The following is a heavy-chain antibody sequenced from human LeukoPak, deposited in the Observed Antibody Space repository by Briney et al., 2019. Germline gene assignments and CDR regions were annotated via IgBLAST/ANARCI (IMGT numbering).Heavy chain of an antibody. CDR2: VFYSGST. V-gene: IGHV4-39*01. D-gene: IGHD5-18*01. J-gene: IGHJ4*02. CDR1: GGSISSSSYY. CDR3: ARVDTTMMN. Sequence: PSETPSLTCTVSGGSISSSSYYWGWIRQPPGKGLEWIGSVFYSGSTYYNPSLKSRVAISVDTSKNQFSLKLSSVTAADTAVYYCARVDTTMMNWGQGTLVTVSS.